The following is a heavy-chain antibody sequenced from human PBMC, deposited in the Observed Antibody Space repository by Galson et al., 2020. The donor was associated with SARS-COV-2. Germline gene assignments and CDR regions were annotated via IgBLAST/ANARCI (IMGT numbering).Heavy chain of an antibody. J-gene: IGHJ4*02. CDR3: ARVPYIGSHYFDF. CDR1: DGSIRNSNYY. V-gene: IGHV4-61*02. D-gene: IGHD3-10*01. Sequence: SETLSLTCTVSDGSIRNSNYYWSWIRQPAGKELEWIGRIYASGSTNYNPSLKGRLTISLDTSKNQFSLNLTSVTAADTAVYYCARVPYIGSHYFDFWGQGTLVTVSS. CDR2: IYASGST.